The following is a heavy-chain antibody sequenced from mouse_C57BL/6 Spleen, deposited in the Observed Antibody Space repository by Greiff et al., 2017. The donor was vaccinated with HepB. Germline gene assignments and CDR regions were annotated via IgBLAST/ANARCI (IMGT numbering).Heavy chain of an antibody. V-gene: IGHV1-7*01. Sequence: QVQLQQSGAELAKPGASVKLSCKASGYTFTSYWMHWVKQRPGQGLEWIGYINPSSGYTKYNQKFKDKATLTADKSSSTAYMQLSSLTYEDSAVYYCARHYYGSSYGDYAMDYWGQGTSVTVSS. CDR3: ARHYYGSSYGDYAMDY. CDR2: INPSSGYT. CDR1: GYTFTSYW. J-gene: IGHJ4*01. D-gene: IGHD1-1*01.